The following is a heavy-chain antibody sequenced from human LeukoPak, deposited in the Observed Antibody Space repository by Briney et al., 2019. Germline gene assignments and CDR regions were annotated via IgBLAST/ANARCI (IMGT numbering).Heavy chain of an antibody. V-gene: IGHV3-23*01. CDR3: AKVSVCYGCYLDY. CDR1: GYTFSSHG. J-gene: IGHJ4*02. Sequence: GGSLRLSCAASGYTFSSHGLTWVRQAPGKGLEWISTINGAGDNTFYAETVKGRFTISRDNSKNTLYLQMHNLGAEDTATYYCAKVSVCYGCYLDYWGQGTLVTVS. D-gene: IGHD3-16*01. CDR2: INGAGDNT.